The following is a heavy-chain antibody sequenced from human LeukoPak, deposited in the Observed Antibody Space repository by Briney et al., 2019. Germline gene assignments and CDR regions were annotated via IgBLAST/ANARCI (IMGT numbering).Heavy chain of an antibody. D-gene: IGHD6-6*01. J-gene: IGHJ4*02. CDR2: ISSSSSYI. CDR1: GFTFSSYS. Sequence: GGSLRLSCAASGFTFSSYSMNWVRQAPGKGLEWVSSISSSSSYIYYADSVKGRFTISRDNAKNSLYLQMNSLRAEDTAVYYCARDHTYSSSSEEYLFDYWGQGTLVTVSS. CDR3: ARDHTYSSSSEEYLFDY. V-gene: IGHV3-21*01.